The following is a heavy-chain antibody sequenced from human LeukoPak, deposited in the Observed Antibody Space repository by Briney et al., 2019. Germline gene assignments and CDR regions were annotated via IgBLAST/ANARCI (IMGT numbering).Heavy chain of an antibody. D-gene: IGHD5-24*01. J-gene: IGHJ4*02. V-gene: IGHV3-48*01. CDR3: APRWLQSAYFDY. CDR1: GFTFSSYS. Sequence: GGSLRLSCVGTGFTFSSYSMNWVRQAPGKGLEWVSYISSSSSTIYYADSVKGRFTISRDNAKNSLYLQMNSLRAEDTAVYYCAPRWLQSAYFDYWGQGTLVTVSS. CDR2: ISSSSSTI.